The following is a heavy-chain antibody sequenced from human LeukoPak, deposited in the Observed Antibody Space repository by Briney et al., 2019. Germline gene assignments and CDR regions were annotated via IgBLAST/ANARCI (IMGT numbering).Heavy chain of an antibody. D-gene: IGHD2-15*01. Sequence: ASVKVSCKASGYTFTSYAMHWVRQAPGQRLEWMGWINAGNGNTKYSQEFQGRVTITRDTSATTAYMELSSLRSEDMAVYYCARDYCSGGSCLAPEFDPWGQGTLVTVSS. J-gene: IGHJ5*02. V-gene: IGHV1-3*03. CDR3: ARDYCSGGSCLAPEFDP. CDR2: INAGNGNT. CDR1: GYTFTSYA.